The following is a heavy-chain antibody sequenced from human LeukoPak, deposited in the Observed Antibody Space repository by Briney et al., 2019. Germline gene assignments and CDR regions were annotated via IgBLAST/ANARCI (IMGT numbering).Heavy chain of an antibody. Sequence: PGGSLRLSCAASGFTFSSYAMSWVRQAPGQGLEWVSSISGNGGSTYYAESVKGRFTISRDNSKNTLYMQMNRLRSEDTAVYYCAKDDVAVAGREWFDPWGQGTLVTVSS. CDR1: GFTFSSYA. J-gene: IGHJ5*02. CDR2: ISGNGGST. CDR3: AKDDVAVAGREWFDP. V-gene: IGHV3-23*01. D-gene: IGHD6-19*01.